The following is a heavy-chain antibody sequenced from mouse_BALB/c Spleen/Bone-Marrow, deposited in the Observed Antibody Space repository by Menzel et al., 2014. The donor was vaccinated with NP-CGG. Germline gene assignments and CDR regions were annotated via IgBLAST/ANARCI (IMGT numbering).Heavy chain of an antibody. D-gene: IGHD1-1*01. CDR1: GYTFTDYI. CDR2: FYPGNGNI. J-gene: IGHJ2*01. CDR3: ARHFYGTSYFDY. Sequence: VHLQQSGAELVKPGASVKLSCKASGYTFTDYIIHWVKQRSGQGLEWIGWFYPGNGNIKYSERFNDKATLTADKSSSTVYMELSRLTSEDSAVYFCARHFYGTSYFDYWGQGTTLTVSS. V-gene: IGHV1-62-2*01.